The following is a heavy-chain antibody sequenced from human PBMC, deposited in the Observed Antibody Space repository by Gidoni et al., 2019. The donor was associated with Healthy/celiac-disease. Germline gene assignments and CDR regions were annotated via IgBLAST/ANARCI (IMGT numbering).Heavy chain of an antibody. V-gene: IGHV3-23*01. Sequence: EVQLLESGGGLVQPGGSLRLSCAASGFTFSSYAMSWVRQAPGKGLEWVSAISGSGGSTYYAESVKGRFTISRDNSKNTLYLQMNSLRAEDTAVYYCAKDRMYYDFWSGYFSEDYWGQGTLVTVSS. J-gene: IGHJ4*02. CDR2: ISGSGGST. CDR1: GFTFSSYA. D-gene: IGHD3-3*01. CDR3: AKDRMYYDFWSGYFSEDY.